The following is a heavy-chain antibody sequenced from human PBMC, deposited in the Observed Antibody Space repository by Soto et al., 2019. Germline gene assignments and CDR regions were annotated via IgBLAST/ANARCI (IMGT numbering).Heavy chain of an antibody. CDR2: IYYSGST. V-gene: IGHV4-59*01. Sequence: SETLSLTCTVSGGSISSYYWSWIRQPPGRGLEWIGYIYYSGSTNYNPSLKSRVTISVDTSKNQFSLKLSSVTAADTAVYYCARVKEIVVVTAIQNWFDPWSQGTLVTV. CDR1: GGSISSYY. J-gene: IGHJ5*02. CDR3: ARVKEIVVVTAIQNWFDP. D-gene: IGHD2-21*02.